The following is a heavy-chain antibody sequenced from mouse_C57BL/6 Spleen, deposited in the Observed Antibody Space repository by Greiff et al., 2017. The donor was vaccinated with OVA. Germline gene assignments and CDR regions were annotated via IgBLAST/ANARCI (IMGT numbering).Heavy chain of an antibody. CDR2: IWSGGST. D-gene: IGHD2-3*01. CDR1: GFSFTSYG. J-gene: IGHJ4*01. CDR3: ASPFIYDGYDYYAMDY. V-gene: IGHV2-2*01. Sequence: VHLVESGPGLVQPSQCLSITCTVSGFSFTSYGVHWVRQSPGKGLEWLGVIWSGGSTDYNAAFISRLSISKDNSKSQVYFNMNSLQADDTSIYYGASPFIYDGYDYYAMDYWGQGTSVTVSS.